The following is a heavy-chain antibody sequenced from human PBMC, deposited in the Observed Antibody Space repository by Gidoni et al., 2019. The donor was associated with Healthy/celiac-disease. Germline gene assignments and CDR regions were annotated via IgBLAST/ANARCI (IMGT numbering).Heavy chain of an antibody. CDR1: GFTVSSNY. J-gene: IGHJ6*03. Sequence: EVQLVESGGGLIQPGGSLRLSCAASGFTVSSNYMSWVRQAPGKGLEWVSVIYSGGSTYYADSVKGRFTISRDNSKNTLYLQMNSLRAEDTAVYYCARVDFYMGQSYYYYYMDVWGKGTTVTVSS. CDR3: ARVDFYMGQSYYYYYMDV. D-gene: IGHD2-21*02. V-gene: IGHV3-53*01. CDR2: IYSGGST.